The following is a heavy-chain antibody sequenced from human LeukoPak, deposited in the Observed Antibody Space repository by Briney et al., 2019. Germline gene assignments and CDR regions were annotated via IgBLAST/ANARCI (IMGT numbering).Heavy chain of an antibody. CDR3: ARRRSQMGSPWWADAFDI. J-gene: IGHJ3*02. D-gene: IGHD2-8*02. V-gene: IGHV4-39*01. Sequence: PSETLSLTCTVSGGSISSSSYYWGWIRQPPGKGLEWIGSIYYSGSTYYNPSLKSRVTISVDTSKNQFSLKLSSVTAADTAVYYCARRRSQMGSPWWADAFDIWGQGTMVTVSS. CDR2: IYYSGST. CDR1: GGSISSSSYY.